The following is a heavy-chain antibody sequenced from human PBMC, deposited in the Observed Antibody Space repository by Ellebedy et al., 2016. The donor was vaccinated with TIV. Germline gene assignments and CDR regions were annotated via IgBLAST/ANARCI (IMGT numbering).Heavy chain of an antibody. V-gene: IGHV3-15*07. CDR2: IKSKTDGETT. CDR1: GFSFSTDT. D-gene: IGHD3/OR15-3a*01. Sequence: GESLKISCAASGFSFSTDTMNWVRQAPGKGLEWVGRIKSKTDGETTDYAAPVKGRFTISRDDSKNTLYLQMNSLRAEDTAVYYCAKLPWETVFGLFAYFDYWGQGTLVPVSS. J-gene: IGHJ4*02. CDR3: AKLPWETVFGLFAYFDY.